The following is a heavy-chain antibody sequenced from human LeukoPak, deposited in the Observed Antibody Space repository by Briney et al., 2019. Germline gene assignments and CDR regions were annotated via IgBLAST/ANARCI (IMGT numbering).Heavy chain of an antibody. Sequence: SETLSLTCTVSGGSISSRRYYWGWIRQPPGQGLEWIGSIYNSGIMYYDPSLKSRVTISVDTSKNQFPLNLISVTAADTAVYYCARHVGRVGDEPYFDYWGQGALVTVSS. V-gene: IGHV4-39*01. D-gene: IGHD4-17*01. CDR3: ARHVGRVGDEPYFDY. J-gene: IGHJ4*02. CDR2: IYNSGIM. CDR1: GGSISSRRYY.